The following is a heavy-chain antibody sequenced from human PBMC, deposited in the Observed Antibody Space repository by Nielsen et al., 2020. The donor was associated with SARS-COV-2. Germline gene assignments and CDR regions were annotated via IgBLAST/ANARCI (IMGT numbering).Heavy chain of an antibody. CDR1: GGSISSGGYY. V-gene: IGHV4-31*03. CDR3: ARAPITMIVVVNAFDI. J-gene: IGHJ3*02. D-gene: IGHD3-22*01. CDR2: IYYSGST. Sequence: LRLSCTVSGGSISSGGYYWSWIRQHPGKGLEWIGYIYYSGSTYYNLSLKSRVTISVDTSKNQFSLKLSSVTAADTAVYYCARAPITMIVVVNAFDIWGQGTMVTVSS.